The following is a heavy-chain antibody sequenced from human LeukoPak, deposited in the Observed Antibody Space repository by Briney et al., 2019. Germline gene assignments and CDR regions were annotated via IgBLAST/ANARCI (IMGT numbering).Heavy chain of an antibody. D-gene: IGHD3-10*01. V-gene: IGHV5-51*01. Sequence: GESLKISCKGSGYSFTSYWIGWVRQMPGKGLEWMGIIYPGDSDTRYSPSLQGQVTISADKSISTAYLQWSSLKASDTAMYYCARYSYYYGSGSSDAYFDYWGQGTLVTVSS. CDR2: IYPGDSDT. J-gene: IGHJ4*02. CDR1: GYSFTSYW. CDR3: ARYSYYYGSGSSDAYFDY.